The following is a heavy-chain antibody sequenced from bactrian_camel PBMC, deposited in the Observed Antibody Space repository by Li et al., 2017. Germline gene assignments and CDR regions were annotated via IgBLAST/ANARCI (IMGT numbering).Heavy chain of an antibody. CDR2: LDSDGTT. D-gene: IGHD2*01. J-gene: IGHJ4*01. CDR1: GFTFSGFY. Sequence: VQLVESGGGSVQAGGSLKLSCAASGFTFSGFYMSWFRQAPGKKCRGVAGLDSDGTTSCADSVKGRFAISRNHAKNTLYVLMNSLKPEDTVTMRLPMVGNIVVITRPEGIFLGPGDPGHRL. V-gene: IGHV3S10*01.